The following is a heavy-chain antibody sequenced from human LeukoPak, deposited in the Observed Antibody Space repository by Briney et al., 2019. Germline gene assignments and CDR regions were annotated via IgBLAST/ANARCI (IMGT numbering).Heavy chain of an antibody. CDR2: IYYSGST. CDR3: ARPAVAASGDYYYMDV. D-gene: IGHD6-19*01. Sequence: PSETLSLTCTVSGVSISSYYWSWIRQPPGKGLEWIGYIYYSGSTNYNPSLKSQVTISVDTSKNQFSLKLSSVTAADTAVYYCARPAVAASGDYYYMDVWGKGTSVTVSS. J-gene: IGHJ6*03. CDR1: GVSISSYY. V-gene: IGHV4-59*08.